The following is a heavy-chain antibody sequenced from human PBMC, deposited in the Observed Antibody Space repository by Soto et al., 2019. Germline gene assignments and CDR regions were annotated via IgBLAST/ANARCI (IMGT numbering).Heavy chain of an antibody. CDR1: GDTFTDYY. J-gene: IGHJ4*02. CDR2: VNPSGGHT. D-gene: IGHD2-21*02. V-gene: IGHV1-46*01. Sequence: QVQLVRSGAEVKKPGASVKVSCKASGDTFTDYYIHWVRQAPGQGLEWMGTVNPSGGHTTYAQHFLGRMTMTRDTSTSTLYMELTSLTSEDTAIYYCAGGGHVVVVTAALDYWGQGTLVTVSS. CDR3: AGGGHVVVVTAALDY.